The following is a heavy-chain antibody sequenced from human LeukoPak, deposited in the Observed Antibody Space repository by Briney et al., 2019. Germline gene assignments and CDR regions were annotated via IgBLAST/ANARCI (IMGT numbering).Heavy chain of an antibody. V-gene: IGHV3-23*01. CDR1: GFTFSSYA. Sequence: HPGGSLRLSCAASGFTFSSYAMSWVRQAPGKGLEWVSAISGSGGSTYYADSVKGRFTISRDNSKNTLYLQMNSLRAEDTAVYYCAKDNYDSSGYYYDYWGQGTLVTVSS. D-gene: IGHD3-22*01. CDR3: AKDNYDSSGYYYDY. CDR2: ISGSGGST. J-gene: IGHJ4*02.